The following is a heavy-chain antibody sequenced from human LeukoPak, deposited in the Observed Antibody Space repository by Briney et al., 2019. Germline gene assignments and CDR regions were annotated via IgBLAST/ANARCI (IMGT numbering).Heavy chain of an antibody. CDR3: VRDEAEFGNRQWYFDL. CDR2: VYHSGTT. D-gene: IGHD2/OR15-2a*01. J-gene: IGHJ2*01. V-gene: IGHV4-38-2*02. CDR1: GYSINDGYY. Sequence: SETLSLTCAVSGYSINDGYYWGWIRQPPGKGLEWIGSVYHSGTTYYNPSLQSRVGISADMSRNQFSLRLNSMTAADTAVYYCVRDEAEFGNRQWYFDLWGRGTLVIVSS.